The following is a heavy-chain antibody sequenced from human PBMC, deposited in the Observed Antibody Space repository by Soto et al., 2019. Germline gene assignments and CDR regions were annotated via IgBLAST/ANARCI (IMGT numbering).Heavy chain of an antibody. CDR3: ARDLWGYCGTDCYPLDV. D-gene: IGHD2-21*02. V-gene: IGHV4-61*01. CDR2: IYYSGST. J-gene: IGHJ6*02. CDR1: GGSVSSGSYY. Sequence: SETLSLTCTVSGGSVSSGSYYWSWIRQPPGKGLEWIGYIYYSGSTNYNPSLTSRVTISVDTSKNQFSLKLNSVTAADTAVYYCARDLWGYCGTDCYPLDVWGQGTTVTVSS.